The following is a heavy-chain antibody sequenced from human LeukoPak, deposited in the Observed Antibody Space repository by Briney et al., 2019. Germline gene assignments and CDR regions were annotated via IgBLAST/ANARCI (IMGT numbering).Heavy chain of an antibody. J-gene: IGHJ6*03. D-gene: IGHD1-7*01. CDR2: IYTSGST. CDR1: GGSISSYY. V-gene: IGHV4-4*09. Sequence: SETLSLTCTVSGGSISSYYWSWIRQPPGKGLEWIGYIYTSGSTNYNPSLKSRVIISVDTSKNQFSLKLSSVTAADTAVYYCARLTGTPHYYYMDVWGKGTTVTVSS. CDR3: ARLTGTPHYYYMDV.